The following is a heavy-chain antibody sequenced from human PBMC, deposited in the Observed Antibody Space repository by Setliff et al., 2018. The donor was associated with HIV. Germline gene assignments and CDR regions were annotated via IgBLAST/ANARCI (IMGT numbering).Heavy chain of an antibody. D-gene: IGHD3-10*01. CDR1: GGSFSGYY. CDR2: IHHSGST. Sequence: PSETLSLTCAVYGGSFSGYYWSWVRQPPGKGLEWIGEIHHSGSTNNNPSLKSRVIISVDKSNNLFFLNLTSVTAADTAVYYCARGDPLRFLDYWGQGTLVTVSS. CDR3: ARGDPLRFLDY. V-gene: IGHV4-34*01. J-gene: IGHJ4*02.